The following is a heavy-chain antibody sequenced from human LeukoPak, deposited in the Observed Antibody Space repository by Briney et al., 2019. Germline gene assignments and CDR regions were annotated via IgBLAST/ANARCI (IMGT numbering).Heavy chain of an antibody. CDR3: ARGWGFGSIDY. D-gene: IGHD7-27*01. CDR2: ISPSSGGT. J-gene: IGHJ4*02. V-gene: IGHV1-2*02. CDR1: GYTFTDYY. Sequence: ASVKVSCKASGYTFTDYYVHWVRQAPGQGLEWMGWISPSSGGTNYAQKFQGRVTMTRDTSISTAYMGLSSLRSDDTAVYYCARGWGFGSIDYWGQGTLVTVSS.